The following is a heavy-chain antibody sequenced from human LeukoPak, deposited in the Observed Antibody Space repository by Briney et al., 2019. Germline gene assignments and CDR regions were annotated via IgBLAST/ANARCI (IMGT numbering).Heavy chain of an antibody. CDR3: ARVISSGWSDPLFDY. D-gene: IGHD6-19*01. CDR2: IYYSGST. J-gene: IGHJ4*02. CDR1: GGSISSYY. V-gene: IGHV4-59*01. Sequence: SETLSLTCTVSGGSISSYYWSWIRQPPGKGLEWIGYIYYSGSTNYNPSLKSRVTISVDTSKNQFSLKLSSETAADTAVYYCARVISSGWSDPLFDYWGQGTLVTVSS.